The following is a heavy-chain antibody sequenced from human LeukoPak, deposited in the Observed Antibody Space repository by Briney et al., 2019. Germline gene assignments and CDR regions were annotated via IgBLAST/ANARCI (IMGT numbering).Heavy chain of an antibody. CDR2: IIPIFGTA. V-gene: IGHV1-69*06. D-gene: IGHD1-26*01. CDR1: GGTFSSYA. Sequence: SVKVSCKASGGTFSSYAISWVRQAPGQGLEWMGGIIPIFGTANYAQKFQGRVTITADKSTSTAYMELSSLRSEDTAVYYCATAGGRTVPFDPWGQGTLVTVSS. CDR3: ATAGGRTVPFDP. J-gene: IGHJ5*02.